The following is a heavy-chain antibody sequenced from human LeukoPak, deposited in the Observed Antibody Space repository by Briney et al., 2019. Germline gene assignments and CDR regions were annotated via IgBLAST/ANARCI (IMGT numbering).Heavy chain of an antibody. V-gene: IGHV3-21*01. D-gene: IGHD1-26*01. Sequence: GGSLRLSCAASGFTFSSYSMNWVRQAPGKGLEWVSSITSSSSYIYYADSVKGRFTISRDNAKNSLYLQMNSLRAEDTAVYYCARGGSGSYYRPLDYWGQGTLVTVSS. J-gene: IGHJ4*02. CDR2: ITSSSSYI. CDR3: ARGGSGSYYRPLDY. CDR1: GFTFSSYS.